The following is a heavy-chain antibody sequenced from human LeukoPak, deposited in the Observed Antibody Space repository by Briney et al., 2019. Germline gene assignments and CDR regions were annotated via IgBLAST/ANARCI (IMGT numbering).Heavy chain of an antibody. J-gene: IGHJ5*02. V-gene: IGHV3-21*01. D-gene: IGHD2-2*01. Sequence: GGSLRLSCAASGFTFSSYSMNWVRQAPGKGLEWVSSISSSSSYIYYADSVKGRFTISRDNAKNSLYLQMNSLRAEDTAVYYCARVRGGDIVVVPAAMGRANWFDPWGQGTLVTVSS. CDR3: ARVRGGDIVVVPAAMGRANWFDP. CDR1: GFTFSSYS. CDR2: ISSSSSYI.